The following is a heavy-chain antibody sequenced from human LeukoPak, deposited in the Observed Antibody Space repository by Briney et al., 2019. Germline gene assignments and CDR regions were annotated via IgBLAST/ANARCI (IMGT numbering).Heavy chain of an antibody. J-gene: IGHJ5*02. CDR1: GFNFNNYA. Sequence: PGGSLRLSCETSGFNFNNYAVHWSRQPPGKGLEWVAVVSLVGSKKFYADSVKGRFTVSRDNSKNILYLQMNILRPEDTTVYYCARSPAHNWFDPWGQGTHVTVSS. V-gene: IGHV3-30*04. CDR3: ARSPAHNWFDP. CDR2: VSLVGSKK.